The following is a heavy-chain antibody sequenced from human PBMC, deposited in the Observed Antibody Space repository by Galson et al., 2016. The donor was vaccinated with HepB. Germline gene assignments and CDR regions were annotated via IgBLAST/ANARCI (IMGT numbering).Heavy chain of an antibody. Sequence: SLRLSCAVSGFGVGSTYMNWVRQAPGEGLEWASVIYSNGRTYYADSVRGRFTVSRDRSKNILYLQMNSLRVEDTAVYYCARGPVVTYYSGPTWFDPWGQGTLVTVPS. D-gene: IGHD3-22*01. J-gene: IGHJ5*02. CDR1: GFGVGSTY. CDR2: IYSNGRT. V-gene: IGHV3-53*01. CDR3: ARGPVVTYYSGPTWFDP.